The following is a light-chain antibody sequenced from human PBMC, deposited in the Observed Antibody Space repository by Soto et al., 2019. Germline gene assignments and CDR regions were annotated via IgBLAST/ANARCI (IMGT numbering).Light chain of an antibody. CDR3: SSFTSSNTVL. CDR1: SSDVGGYNY. CDR2: NVS. J-gene: IGLJ2*01. V-gene: IGLV2-14*01. Sequence: QSALTQPASVSGSPGQSITVSCTGTSSDVGGYNYVCWYQQHPGKAPKLIIYNVSNRPSGVSNRFSGSKSGNTASLTISGLQAEDEGHYYCSSFTSSNTVLFGGGTKLTVL.